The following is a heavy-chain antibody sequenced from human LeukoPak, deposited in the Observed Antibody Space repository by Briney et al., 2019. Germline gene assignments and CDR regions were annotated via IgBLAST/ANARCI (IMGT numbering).Heavy chain of an antibody. D-gene: IGHD2-2*01. V-gene: IGHV1-2*02. CDR2: INPNSGGT. CDR1: GYTFTGYY. J-gene: IGHJ4*02. Sequence: GASVKVSCKASGYTFTGYYMHWVRQAPGQGLEWMGWINPNSGGTNYAQKFQGRVTMTRDTSISTAYMELSRLRSDDTAVYYCARELQDIVVAFPDYWGQGTLVTVSS. CDR3: ARELQDIVVAFPDY.